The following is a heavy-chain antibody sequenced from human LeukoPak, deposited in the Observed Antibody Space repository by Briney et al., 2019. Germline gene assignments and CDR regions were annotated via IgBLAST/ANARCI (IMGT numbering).Heavy chain of an antibody. D-gene: IGHD6-19*01. CDR1: GYSISSGYY. CDR2: IYHSGST. Sequence: SETLSLTCAVSGYSISSGYYWGWIRQPPGKGLEWIGSIYHSGSTYYNPSLKSRGTISVDTSKNQFSLKLSSVTAADTAVYYCARVVQQWLPSYFDYWGQGTLVTVSS. V-gene: IGHV4-38-2*01. CDR3: ARVVQQWLPSYFDY. J-gene: IGHJ4*02.